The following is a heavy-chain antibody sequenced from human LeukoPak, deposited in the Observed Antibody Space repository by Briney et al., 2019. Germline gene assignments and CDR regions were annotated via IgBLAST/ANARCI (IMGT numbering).Heavy chain of an antibody. CDR3: AMDPNDCSSTSCYRLSRFDY. CDR2: ICYSGST. J-gene: IGHJ4*02. CDR1: GYSISSGYY. Sequence: SVTLSLKCTVSGYSISSGYYWGRLRPPPGKGLEWIGSICYSGSTYYNPSLKTRVFISVDTSKNHFSMKLSYVTAADTAVYYCAMDPNDCSSTSCYRLSRFDYWGQGTLVTVSS. V-gene: IGHV4-38-2*02. D-gene: IGHD2-2*01.